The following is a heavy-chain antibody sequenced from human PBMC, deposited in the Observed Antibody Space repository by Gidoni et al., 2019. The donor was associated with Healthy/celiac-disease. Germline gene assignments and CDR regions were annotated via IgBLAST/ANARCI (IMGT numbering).Heavy chain of an antibody. J-gene: IGHJ5*02. V-gene: IGHV4-59*01. CDR3: ARDADYIWGSYRGDYWFDP. CDR1: GGSITTYY. D-gene: IGHD3-16*02. CDR2: ISDRRSA. Sequence: QVQLQESGPGLVKPSETLSLTCTVSGGSITTYYWSWIRQPPGKGLEWIGYISDRRSANYIPSLKGRVTISLDTSKNQFSLKLSSVTAADTAVYFCARDADYIWGSYRGDYWFDPWGQGTLVTVSS.